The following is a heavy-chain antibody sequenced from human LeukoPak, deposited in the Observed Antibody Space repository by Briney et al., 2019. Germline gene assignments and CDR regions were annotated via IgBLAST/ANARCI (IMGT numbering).Heavy chain of an antibody. Sequence: GRSLRLSCAASGFSFSSYGMHWVRQAPGKGLEWVSYISSGGSAIYYADSVKGRFTISRDNAKNSLYLQMNSLRAEDTAVYYCARATRGVGSNFDYWGQGTLVTVSS. CDR1: GFSFSSYG. V-gene: IGHV3-48*04. D-gene: IGHD1-26*01. CDR2: ISSGGSAI. CDR3: ARATRGVGSNFDY. J-gene: IGHJ4*02.